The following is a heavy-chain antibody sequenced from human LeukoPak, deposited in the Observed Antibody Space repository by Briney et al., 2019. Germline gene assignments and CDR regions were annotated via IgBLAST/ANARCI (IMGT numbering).Heavy chain of an antibody. CDR1: GDSINSYY. CDR3: AGLVGRYSSGLYYYYFDY. V-gene: IGHV4-4*02. CDR2: MYLSGTT. D-gene: IGHD3-22*01. Sequence: PSETLSLTCTVSGDSINSYYWSWVRQPPGKGLEWIGEMYLSGTTHSNPSVKSRVTISIDKSKNQFFLNLSSVTAADTAVYYCAGLVGRYSSGLYYYYFDYWGQGTLVTVSS. J-gene: IGHJ4*02.